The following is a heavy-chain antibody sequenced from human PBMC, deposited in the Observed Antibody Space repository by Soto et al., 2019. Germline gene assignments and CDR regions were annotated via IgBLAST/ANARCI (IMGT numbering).Heavy chain of an antibody. CDR2: IKQDGSEK. CDR3: ARGGGGTTSPYYYFSMDV. Sequence: EVQLVESGGGLVQPGGSLRLSCEASGFTFSVYWMSWVRQSPGKGLEWVANIKQDGSEKYYVDSVRGRLTISRDNAKNSLYLQMNSLRAEDTAVYFCARGGGGTTSPYYYFSMDVWGQVTTVTVSS. J-gene: IGHJ6*02. CDR1: GFTFSVYW. D-gene: IGHD1-1*01. V-gene: IGHV3-7*03.